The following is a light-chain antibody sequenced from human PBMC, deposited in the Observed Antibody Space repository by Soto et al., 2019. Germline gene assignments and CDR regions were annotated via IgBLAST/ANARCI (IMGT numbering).Light chain of an antibody. CDR2: NAS. Sequence: DIQMTQSPSTLSASVGDRVTNTCRASQSISSGLAWYQQKPGKAPKLLIYNASSLESGVPSRFSGSGSGTEFTLTISSLQPDDFATYYCQQYNDYPRTFGQGTKVEIK. CDR1: QSISSG. V-gene: IGKV1-5*03. CDR3: QQYNDYPRT. J-gene: IGKJ1*01.